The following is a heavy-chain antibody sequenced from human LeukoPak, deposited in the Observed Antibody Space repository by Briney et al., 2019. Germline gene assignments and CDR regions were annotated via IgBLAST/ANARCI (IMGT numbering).Heavy chain of an antibody. CDR2: TNPNSGDT. Sequence: ASVKVSCKASGGTFSSYAISWVRQAPGQGLEWMGWTNPNSGDTGYAQKFQGRVTMTRNTSISTAYMELSSLRSEDTAVYYCARDRPSIAARPDYYYYYYYMDVWGKGTTVTVSS. J-gene: IGHJ6*03. D-gene: IGHD6-6*01. V-gene: IGHV1-8*02. CDR3: ARDRPSIAARPDYYYYYYYMDV. CDR1: GGTFSSYA.